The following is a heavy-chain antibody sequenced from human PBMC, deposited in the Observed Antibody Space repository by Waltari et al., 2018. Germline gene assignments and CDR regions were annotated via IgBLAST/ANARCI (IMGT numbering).Heavy chain of an antibody. CDR2: IDWDDDK. CDR3: ARDVTGQYYFDH. D-gene: IGHD1-1*01. CDR1: GFSLTTDRVS. Sequence: QVSLRESGPALVQPTETLTLTCTFSGFSLTTDRVSGTWIRQPPGKALEWLALIDWDDDKFYSSSLANRLTISQGSSKNQGVLTMTDMDPVDTATYYGARDVTGQYYFDHWGQGILVTVSS. J-gene: IGHJ4*02. V-gene: IGHV2-70*01.